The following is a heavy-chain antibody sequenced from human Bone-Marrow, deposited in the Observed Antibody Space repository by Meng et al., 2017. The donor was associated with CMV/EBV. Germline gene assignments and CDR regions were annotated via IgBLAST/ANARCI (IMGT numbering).Heavy chain of an antibody. J-gene: IGHJ4*02. Sequence: SVKVSCKASGYTFISYGISWVRQAPGQGLEWMGGIIPILGIANYAQKFQGRVTITADKSTSTAYMELSSLRSEDTAVYYCASSRQQHFDYWGQGTRVTVSS. CDR1: GYTFISYG. D-gene: IGHD6-13*01. CDR2: IIPILGIA. CDR3: ASSRQQHFDY. V-gene: IGHV1-69*10.